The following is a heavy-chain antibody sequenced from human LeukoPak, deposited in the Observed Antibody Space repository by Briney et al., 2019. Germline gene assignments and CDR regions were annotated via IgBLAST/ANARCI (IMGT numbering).Heavy chain of an antibody. CDR1: GFIVSGNY. J-gene: IGHJ4*02. CDR3: ARGRRDYGDYPY. D-gene: IGHD4-17*01. CDR2: IYSGGDT. Sequence: PGGSLRLSCAASGFIVSGNYLSWVRQAPGEGLEWVSVIYSGGDTYSADSVKGRFITSRDNSKNTVYLQMNSLRVEDTAVYYCARGRRDYGDYPYWGQGTLVTVSS. V-gene: IGHV3-53*01.